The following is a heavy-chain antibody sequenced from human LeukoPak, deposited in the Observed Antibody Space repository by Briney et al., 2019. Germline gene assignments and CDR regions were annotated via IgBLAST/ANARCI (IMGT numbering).Heavy chain of an antibody. CDR2: IYSSGST. V-gene: IGHV4-59*01. CDR3: ARKGLAAGLDY. J-gene: IGHJ4*02. CDR1: GGSISNYY. Sequence: SETLSLTCAVSGGSISNYYWSWIRQPPAKGLEWIGYIYSSGSTTYNPSLKSRVTISLDTSKNQFSLRLSSVTAADTAVYYCARKGLAAGLDYWGQGTLVTVSS. D-gene: IGHD6-13*01.